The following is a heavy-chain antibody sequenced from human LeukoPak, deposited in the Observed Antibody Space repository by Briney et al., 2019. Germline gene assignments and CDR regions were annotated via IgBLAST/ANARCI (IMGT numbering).Heavy chain of an antibody. Sequence: GGSLRLSCAASGFTFSSYWMSWVRQAPGKGLEWVANIKQDGSEKYYVDSVKGRFTISRDNAKNSLYQQMNSLRAEDTAVYYCARDGSGYYWSRSDAFDIWGQGTMVTVSS. CDR1: GFTFSSYW. D-gene: IGHD3-22*01. V-gene: IGHV3-7*01. CDR2: IKQDGSEK. J-gene: IGHJ3*02. CDR3: ARDGSGYYWSRSDAFDI.